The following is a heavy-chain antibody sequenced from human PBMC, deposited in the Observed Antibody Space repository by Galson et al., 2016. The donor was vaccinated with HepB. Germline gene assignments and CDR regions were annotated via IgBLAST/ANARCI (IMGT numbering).Heavy chain of an antibody. Sequence: QSGAEVKKPGESLKISCKVSGYSFTKHWIDWVRQMPGKGLEWMGRIDPSDSYTNYGPTFQGHVTISTDRATNTASLQWSSLKVSDTGTYFCARQGFCSGSNCRGDAFDIWGQGTTVTVSS. CDR2: IDPSDSYT. J-gene: IGHJ3*02. D-gene: IGHD2-15*01. CDR3: ARQGFCSGSNCRGDAFDI. V-gene: IGHV5-10-1*01. CDR1: GYSFTKHW.